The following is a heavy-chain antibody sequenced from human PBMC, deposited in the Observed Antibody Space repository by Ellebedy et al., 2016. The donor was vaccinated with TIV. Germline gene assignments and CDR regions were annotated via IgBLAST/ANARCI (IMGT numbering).Heavy chain of an antibody. D-gene: IGHD3-16*01. CDR1: GFTFTIYA. CDR2: IVSNGDST. CDR3: VKAWGD. V-gene: IGHV3-64D*06. Sequence: GESLKISCSASGFTFTIYAMHWVRQAPGKGLEYISAIVSNGDSTYYANSVKGRFIISRDNSKNTLYLQMSSLRPGDTAVYYCVKAWGDWGQGTLVTVSS. J-gene: IGHJ4*02.